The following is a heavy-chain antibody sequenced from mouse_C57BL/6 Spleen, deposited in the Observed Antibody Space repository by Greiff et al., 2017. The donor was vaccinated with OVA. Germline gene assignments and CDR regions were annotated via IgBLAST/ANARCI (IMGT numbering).Heavy chain of an antibody. CDR3: ARDEDYDEGFAY. CDR1: GFTFSSYA. Sequence: EVQGVESGGGLVKPGGSLKLSCAASGFTFSSYAMSWVRQTPEKRLEWVATISDGCSYTYYPDNVKGRFTISRDNAKNNLYLQMSHLKSEDTAMYYCARDEDYDEGFAYWGQGTLVTVSA. D-gene: IGHD2-4*01. V-gene: IGHV5-4*01. J-gene: IGHJ3*01. CDR2: ISDGCSYT.